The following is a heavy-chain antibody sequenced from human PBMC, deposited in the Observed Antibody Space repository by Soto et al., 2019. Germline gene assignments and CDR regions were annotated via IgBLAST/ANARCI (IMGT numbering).Heavy chain of an antibody. D-gene: IGHD2-21*01. Sequence: GASVKASRKASGYTITSYGISWVRQAPGQRLEWMGWINAGNGNTKYSQKFQGRVTITRDTSASTAYMELSSLRSEDTAVYYCARDGIYYYYGMDVWGQGTTVTVSS. V-gene: IGHV1-3*01. CDR1: GYTITSYG. CDR2: INAGNGNT. CDR3: ARDGIYYYYGMDV. J-gene: IGHJ6*02.